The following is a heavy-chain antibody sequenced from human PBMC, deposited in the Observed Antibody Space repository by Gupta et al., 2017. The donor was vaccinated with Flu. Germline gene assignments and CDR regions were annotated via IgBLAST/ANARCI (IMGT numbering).Heavy chain of an antibody. D-gene: IGHD3-3*01. J-gene: IGHJ5*02. CDR1: GYTFTSYD. Sequence: QVQLVQSGAEVKKPGASVTVSCKASGYTFTSYDINWVRQATGQGLEWMGWMNPNSGNTGYAQKFQGRVTMSRITSISTAYMELSSLTSEDTAVYYCARGADYDFWSAYHVTNFFDRWGQGTPVTVSS. V-gene: IGHV1-8*01. CDR2: MNPNSGNT. CDR3: ARGADYDFWSAYHVTNFFDR.